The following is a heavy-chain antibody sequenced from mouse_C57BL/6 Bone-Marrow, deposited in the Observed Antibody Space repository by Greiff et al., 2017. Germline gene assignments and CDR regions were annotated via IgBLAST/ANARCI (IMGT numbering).Heavy chain of an antibody. V-gene: IGHV2-2*01. J-gene: IGHJ4*01. Sequence: VQVVESGPGLVQPSQSLSITCTVSGFSLTSYGVHWVRQSPGKGLEWLGVIWSGGNTDYDAAFISRLSISKDNSKSQVFFKMNRLQADDTAIYYCAASYYGSLYAMDYWGQGNSVTVSS. CDR1: GFSLTSYG. CDR2: IWSGGNT. D-gene: IGHD1-1*01. CDR3: AASYYGSLYAMDY.